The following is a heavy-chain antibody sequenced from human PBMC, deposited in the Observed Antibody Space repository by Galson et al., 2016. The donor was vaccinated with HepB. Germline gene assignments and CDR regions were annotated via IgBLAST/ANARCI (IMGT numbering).Heavy chain of an antibody. J-gene: IGHJ6*02. Sequence: CAISGDSVYNNGAAWVWIRQSPSRGLEWLGRTFYRSTWENHYAGAVKNRITISPDTSRNQFSLHLNSVTPEDTAVYFCARAVMLGRGMDVWGQGTTVTVSS. CDR3: ARAVMLGRGMDV. CDR1: GDSVYNNGAA. D-gene: IGHD3-10*01. CDR2: TFYRSTWEN. V-gene: IGHV6-1*01.